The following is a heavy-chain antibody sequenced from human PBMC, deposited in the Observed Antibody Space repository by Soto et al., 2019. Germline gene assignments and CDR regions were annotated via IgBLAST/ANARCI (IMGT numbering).Heavy chain of an antibody. J-gene: IGHJ6*01. V-gene: IGHV1-18*04. Sequence: QVQLVQSGAEVKKPGASVKVSCKASGYTFTSYGISWVRQAPGQGLEWMGWISAYNGNTNYAQRLQGRVTMTTDTPASTAYMELRSLRCGDARVYYCARDYYGMCVRGQGTTVTVSS. CDR3: ARDYYGMCV. CDR2: ISAYNGNT. CDR1: GYTFTSYG.